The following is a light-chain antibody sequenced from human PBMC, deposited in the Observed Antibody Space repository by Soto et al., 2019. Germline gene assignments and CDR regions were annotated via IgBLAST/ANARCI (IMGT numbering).Light chain of an antibody. CDR2: DAS. Sequence: EIVMTQSPATLSVSPGDRATLSCRASQSVSSSLAWYQQIPGQAPRLLIYDASTSATGINARCGGSGSGTEFTLPISSLRSEDFAVYYCQQYNSWPLFTFGGGTKVELK. CDR1: QSVSSS. V-gene: IGKV3-15*01. J-gene: IGKJ4*01. CDR3: QQYNSWPLFT.